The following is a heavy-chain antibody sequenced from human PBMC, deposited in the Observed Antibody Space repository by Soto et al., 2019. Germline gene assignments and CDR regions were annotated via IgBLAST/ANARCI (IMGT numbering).Heavy chain of an antibody. CDR1: GFTFSSYG. CDR2: ISYDGSNK. Sequence: PGGSLRLSCAASGFTFSSYGMHWVRQAPGKGLEWVAVISYDGSNKYYADSVKGRFTISRDNAKNSLYLQMNSLRAEDTALYYCAKGLWGAARRSGMDVWGQGTTVTVSS. CDR3: AKGLWGAARRSGMDV. J-gene: IGHJ6*02. D-gene: IGHD3-16*01. V-gene: IGHV3-30*18.